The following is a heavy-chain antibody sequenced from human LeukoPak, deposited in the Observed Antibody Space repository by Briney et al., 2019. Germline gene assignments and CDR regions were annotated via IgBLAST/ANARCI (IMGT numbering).Heavy chain of an antibody. CDR3: ARLIAVTGSGLVDS. CDR2: IYHSGST. V-gene: IGHV4-4*02. CDR1: GFTVSSIY. J-gene: IGHJ4*02. Sequence: GSLRLSCVASGFTVSSIYMSWVRQPPGKGLEWIGEIYHSGSTNYNPSLSSRVTISIDKSRNQFSLRLNSVTAADTAVYHCARLIAVTGSGLVDSWGQGTLVTVSS. D-gene: IGHD6-19*01.